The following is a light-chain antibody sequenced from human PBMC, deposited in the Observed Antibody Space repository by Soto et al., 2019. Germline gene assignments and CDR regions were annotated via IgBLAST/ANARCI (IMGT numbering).Light chain of an antibody. J-gene: IGLJ1*01. CDR1: GSDVGGYNS. Sequence: QSALIQPASVSGSPGQSIAISCAGTGSDVGGYNSVSWYQHHPGKAPKLIIYEVTNRPSGVSDRFSGSKSGSTASLTISGLQADDEADYHCSSYTSVNTYVFGTGTKVTVL. CDR3: SSYTSVNTYV. V-gene: IGLV2-14*01. CDR2: EVT.